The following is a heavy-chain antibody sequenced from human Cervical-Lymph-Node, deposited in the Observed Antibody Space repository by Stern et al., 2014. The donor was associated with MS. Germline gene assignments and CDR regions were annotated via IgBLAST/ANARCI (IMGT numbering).Heavy chain of an antibody. V-gene: IGHV3-53*01. CDR2: IYSGGST. Sequence: VQLVESGGGLIQPGGSLRLSCAASGFTVSSNYMSWVRQAPGKGLEWVSVIYSGGSTYYADSVKGRFTISRDNSKNTLYLQMNSLRAEDTAVYYCARDHKSFLRGVIITNGEYWGQGTLVTVSS. D-gene: IGHD3-10*01. J-gene: IGHJ4*02. CDR1: GFTVSSNY. CDR3: ARDHKSFLRGVIITNGEY.